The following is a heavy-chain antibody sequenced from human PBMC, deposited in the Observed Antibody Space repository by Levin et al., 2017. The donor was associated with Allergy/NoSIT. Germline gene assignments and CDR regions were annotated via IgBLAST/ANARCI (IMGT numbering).Heavy chain of an antibody. J-gene: IGHJ4*02. D-gene: IGHD3-22*01. CDR2: IYYSGST. V-gene: IGHV4-39*01. CDR1: GGSISSSSYY. CDR3: ARHRSPHLPYDSSGYGFDY. Sequence: SETLSLTCTVSGGSISSSSYYWGWIRQPPGKGLEWIGSIYYSGSTYYNPSLKSRVTISVDTSKNQFSLKLSSVTAADTAVYYCARHRSPHLPYDSSGYGFDYWGQGTLVTVSS.